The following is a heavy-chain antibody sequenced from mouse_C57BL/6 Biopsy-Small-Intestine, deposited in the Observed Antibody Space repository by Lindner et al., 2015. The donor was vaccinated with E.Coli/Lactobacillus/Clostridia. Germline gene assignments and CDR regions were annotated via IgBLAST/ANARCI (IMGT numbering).Heavy chain of an antibody. CDR2: INPNNGGT. CDR3: ARHYSDPYYYAMDY. Sequence: EVQLQESGPELVKPGASVKMSCKASGYTFTDYNMHWVKQSHGKSLEWIGYINPNNGGTSYNQKFKGKATLTVNKSSSTAYMELRSLTSEDSAVYYCARHYSDPYYYAMDYWGQGTSVTVSS. J-gene: IGHJ4*01. D-gene: IGHD2-13*01. V-gene: IGHV1-22*01. CDR1: GYTFTDYN.